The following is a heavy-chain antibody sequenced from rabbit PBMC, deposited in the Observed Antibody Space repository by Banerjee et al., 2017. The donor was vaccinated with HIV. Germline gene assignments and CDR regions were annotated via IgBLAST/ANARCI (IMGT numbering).Heavy chain of an antibody. Sequence: QEQLEESGGDLVKPEGSLTLTCTASGFSFSNKYVMCWVRQAPGKGLEWIACIYAGSSGSTYYANWAKGRFTISRTSSTTVTLQMTSLTVADTATYFCARDLAGVIGWNFNLWGQGTLVTVS. CDR3: ARDLAGVIGWNFNL. D-gene: IGHD4-1*01. CDR2: IYAGSSGST. V-gene: IGHV1S45*01. J-gene: IGHJ4*01. CDR1: GFSFSNKYV.